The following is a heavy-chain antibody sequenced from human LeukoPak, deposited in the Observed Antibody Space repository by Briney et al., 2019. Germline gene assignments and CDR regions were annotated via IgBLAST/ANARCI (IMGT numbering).Heavy chain of an antibody. CDR1: GYTFTGYY. Sequence: GASVKVSCKASGYTFTGYYMHWVRQAPGQGLEWMGWINPNSGGTNYAQKFQGRVTMTRDTSISTAYMELSRLRSDDTAVYYCARDRATYYAFWSGSFDPWGQGTLVTVSS. J-gene: IGHJ5*02. CDR3: ARDRATYYAFWSGSFDP. V-gene: IGHV1-2*02. CDR2: INPNSGGT. D-gene: IGHD3-3*01.